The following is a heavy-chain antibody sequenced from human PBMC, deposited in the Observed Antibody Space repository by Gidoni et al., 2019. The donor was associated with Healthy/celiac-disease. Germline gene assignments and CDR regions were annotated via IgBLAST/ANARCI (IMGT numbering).Heavy chain of an antibody. CDR2: IWYDGSNK. J-gene: IGHJ5*02. D-gene: IGHD5-12*01. Sequence: QVQLVESGGGVVQPGRSLRLSCAASGFTFSSYGMHWVRQAPGKGLEWVAVIWYDGSNKYYADSVKGRFTISRDNSKNTLYLQMNSLRAEDTAVYYCARDLGATQGWFDPWGQGTLVTVSS. CDR1: GFTFSSYG. V-gene: IGHV3-33*01. CDR3: ARDLGATQGWFDP.